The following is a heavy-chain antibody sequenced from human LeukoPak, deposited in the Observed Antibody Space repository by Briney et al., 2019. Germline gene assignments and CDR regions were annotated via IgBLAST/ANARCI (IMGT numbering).Heavy chain of an antibody. CDR2: INKDGSDK. V-gene: IGHV3-7*01. CDR1: GFTFSSYW. Sequence: GGSLRLSCAASGFTFSSYWMSWVRQAPGKGLEGVANINKDGSDKNYVDSVKGRLTISRDNAKNSLFLQMNSLRAEDTAVYYCARGGGSPDSWGQGTLVTVSS. D-gene: IGHD2-15*01. CDR3: ARGGGSPDS. J-gene: IGHJ4*02.